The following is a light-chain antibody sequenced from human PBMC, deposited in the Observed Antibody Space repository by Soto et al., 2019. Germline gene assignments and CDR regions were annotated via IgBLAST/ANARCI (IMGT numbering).Light chain of an antibody. CDR3: SSYTITSTWV. CDR1: SNDVGIYNY. V-gene: IGLV2-14*01. J-gene: IGLJ3*02. Sequence: QSVLTQPASVSGSPGQSITISCTGSSNDVGIYNYVSWYQQHPGKAPRLIIYEVTNRPSGVSDRFSGSKSDNTASLTISGLQAEDEADYYCSSYTITSTWVFGGGTNVTVL. CDR2: EVT.